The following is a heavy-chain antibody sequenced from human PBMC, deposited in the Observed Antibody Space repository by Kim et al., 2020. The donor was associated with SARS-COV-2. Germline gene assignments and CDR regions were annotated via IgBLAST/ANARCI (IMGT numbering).Heavy chain of an antibody. Sequence: SETLSLTCTVSGGSISSGGYYWSWIRQHPGKGLEWIGYIYYSGSTYYNPSLKSRVTISVDTSKNQFSLKLSSVTAADTAVYYCARLPRGYKNYFDYWGQGTLVTVSS. CDR3: ARLPRGYKNYFDY. CDR1: GGSISSGGYY. V-gene: IGHV4-31*03. CDR2: IYYSGST. J-gene: IGHJ4*02. D-gene: IGHD6-25*01.